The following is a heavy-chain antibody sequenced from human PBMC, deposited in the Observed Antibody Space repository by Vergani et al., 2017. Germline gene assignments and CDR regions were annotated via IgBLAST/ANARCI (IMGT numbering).Heavy chain of an antibody. D-gene: IGHD6-6*01. CDR3: ARSPLDRQLVGYYFDY. Sequence: QVQLQESGPGLVKPSETLSLTCTVSNDSVSNTFYYWGWIRPTPGKGLEWIGSIYYSGSTYYNPSLESRVTMSVDTSKSQFSLKLSSVTAADTAVYYCARSPLDRQLVGYYFDYWGQGTLVTVSS. V-gene: IGHV4-39*01. CDR1: NDSVSNTFYY. CDR2: IYYSGST. J-gene: IGHJ4*02.